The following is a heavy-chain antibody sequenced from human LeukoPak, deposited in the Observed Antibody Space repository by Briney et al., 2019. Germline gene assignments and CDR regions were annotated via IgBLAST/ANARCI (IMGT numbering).Heavy chain of an antibody. J-gene: IGHJ4*02. CDR3: ATGSYSGGFDK. CDR2: IRNTGSA. V-gene: IGHV4-4*07. CDR1: GGSISPFQ. D-gene: IGHD2-8*02. Sequence: SETLSLTCTVCGGSISPFQWSWIRQSAGKRLEWIGHIRNTGSADYNPSLKSRVTLSIDTSKSQISLRLTSVTAADTAVYYCATGSYSGGFDKWGQGTLVIVSS.